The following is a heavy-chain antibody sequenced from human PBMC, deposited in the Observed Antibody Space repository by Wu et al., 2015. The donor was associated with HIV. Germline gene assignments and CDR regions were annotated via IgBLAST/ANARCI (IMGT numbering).Heavy chain of an antibody. CDR3: ARDLERAHYYYYLMGV. D-gene: IGHD3-16*01. J-gene: IGHJ6*02. CDR1: GGSFSTYG. Sequence: QVQLVQFGAEVRKPGSSVKVSCKVSGGSFSTYGVNWVRQAPGQGLEWMGRIVPIFDTTHYAPKFQGKVMITVDEATTTAYMELSSLTSDDTAIYYCARDLERAHYYYYLMGVWGQGTTVTVSS. V-gene: IGHV1-69*13. CDR2: IVPIFDTT.